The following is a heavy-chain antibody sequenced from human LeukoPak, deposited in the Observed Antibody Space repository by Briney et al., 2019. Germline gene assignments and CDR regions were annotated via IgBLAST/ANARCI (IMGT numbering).Heavy chain of an antibody. J-gene: IGHJ4*02. CDR2: IYSTGST. D-gene: IGHD6-19*01. Sequence: PSETLSLTCSVSGGSIGGTGSYWTWIRQQPGKDLDWIGYIYSTGSTSFNPSLRSRVSMSVDTSANQFSLRLSSVTAADRGVYFRARQRGYDSGGTGSFDSWGQGILVTVSS. V-gene: IGHV4-31*03. CDR3: ARQRGYDSGGTGSFDS. CDR1: GGSIGGTGSY.